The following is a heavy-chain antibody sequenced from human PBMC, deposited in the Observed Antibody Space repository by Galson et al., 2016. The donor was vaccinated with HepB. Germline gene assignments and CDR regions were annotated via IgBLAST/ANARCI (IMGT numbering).Heavy chain of an antibody. V-gene: IGHV3-33*01. CDR1: GFTFSSYG. CDR2: IWYDGSNK. CDR3: ARDTKGRVEVVVAANYYYYYGTDV. Sequence: SLRLSCAASGFTFSSYGMHWVRQAPGKGLEWVAVIWYDGSNKYYADSVKGRFTISRDNSKNTLYLQMNSLRAEDTAVYYCARDTKGRVEVVVAANYYYYYGTDVWGQGTTVTVAS. D-gene: IGHD2-15*01. J-gene: IGHJ6*02.